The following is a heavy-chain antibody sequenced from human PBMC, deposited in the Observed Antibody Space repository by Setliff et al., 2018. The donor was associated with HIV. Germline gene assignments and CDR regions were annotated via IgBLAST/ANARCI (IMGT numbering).Heavy chain of an antibody. J-gene: IGHJ6*02. Sequence: GASVKVSCKASGYTFTGYYMHWVRQAPGQGLEWMGRINPNSGGTNYAQKFQGRVTMTRDTSISTAYMELSRLRSDDTAVYYCARLRVLQLLEWSNNYYYGLDVWGQGTTVTVSS. CDR1: GYTFTGYY. CDR2: INPNSGGT. V-gene: IGHV1-2*06. CDR3: ARLRVLQLLEWSNNYYYGLDV. D-gene: IGHD3-3*01.